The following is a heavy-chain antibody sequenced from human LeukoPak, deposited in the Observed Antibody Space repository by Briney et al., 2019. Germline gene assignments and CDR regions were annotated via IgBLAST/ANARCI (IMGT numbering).Heavy chain of an antibody. CDR1: GYTFTSYD. D-gene: IGHD6-13*01. V-gene: IGHV1-8*01. J-gene: IGHJ6*02. Sequence: ASVKVSCKASGYTFTSYDINWVRQATGQGLEGMGWMNPNSGNTGYAQKFQGRVTMTRNTSISTAYMELSSLRSEDTAVYYCARGLVAAGTFYYYYYYGMDVWGQGTTVTVSS. CDR3: ARGLVAAGTFYYYYYYGMDV. CDR2: MNPNSGNT.